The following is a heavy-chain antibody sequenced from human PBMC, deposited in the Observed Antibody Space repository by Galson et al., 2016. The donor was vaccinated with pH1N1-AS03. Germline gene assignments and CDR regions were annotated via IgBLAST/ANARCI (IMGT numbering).Heavy chain of an antibody. CDR2: IWHDGSEK. J-gene: IGHJ2*01. Sequence: SLRLSCAASGFTFSSHGMHWVRQTPGKGLEWVAVIWHDGSEKYYADSVKGRFTISRDNSKNTLYLQMNSLRAEDTAVYYCARDRHYYDYIWGTYRYDWYFYLWGRGTLVTVSS. V-gene: IGHV3-33*01. D-gene: IGHD3-16*02. CDR3: ARDRHYYDYIWGTYRYDWYFYL. CDR1: GFTFSSHG.